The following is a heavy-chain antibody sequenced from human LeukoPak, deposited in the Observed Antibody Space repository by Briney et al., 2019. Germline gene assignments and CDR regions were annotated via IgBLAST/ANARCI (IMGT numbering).Heavy chain of an antibody. CDR3: TKLAVGDAFDI. Sequence: GGSLRLSCAASGFTFSGSAMQWVRQASGKGLEWVGHIRSKANNYATTYAASVKGRFTISRDDSKNTAYLQMNSLKTEDTAVYYCTKLAVGDAFDIWGQGTMVTVSS. V-gene: IGHV3-73*01. D-gene: IGHD6-19*01. CDR1: GFTFSGSA. CDR2: IRSKANNYAT. J-gene: IGHJ3*02.